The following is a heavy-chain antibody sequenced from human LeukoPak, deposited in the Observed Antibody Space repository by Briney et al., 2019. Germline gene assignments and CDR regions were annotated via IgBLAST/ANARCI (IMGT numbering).Heavy chain of an antibody. Sequence: GASVKVSSKASGYTFTSYGISWVRQAPGQGLEVMGWISAYNGNSYYAQNLQGRVTMTTDTSTSTAYMELRSLRSDDTAVYYCAREAQQLVTIYFDYWGQGTLVTVSS. CDR3: AREAQQLVTIYFDY. D-gene: IGHD1-1*01. CDR1: GYTFTSYG. CDR2: ISAYNGNS. J-gene: IGHJ4*02. V-gene: IGHV1-18*01.